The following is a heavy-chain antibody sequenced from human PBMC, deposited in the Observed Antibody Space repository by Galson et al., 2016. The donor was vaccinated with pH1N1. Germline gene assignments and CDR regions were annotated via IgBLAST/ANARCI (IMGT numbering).Heavy chain of an antibody. D-gene: IGHD3-3*01. CDR2: ISWNSGSI. Sequence: SLRLSCAASGFTFDDYAMHWVRQAPGKGLEWVSGISWNSGSIGYADSVKGRFTISRDNAKNSLYLQMNSLRAEDTALYYCAKADGYYSGYFDYRGQGTLVTVSS. V-gene: IGHV3-9*01. CDR3: AKADGYYSGYFDY. CDR1: GFTFDDYA. J-gene: IGHJ4*02.